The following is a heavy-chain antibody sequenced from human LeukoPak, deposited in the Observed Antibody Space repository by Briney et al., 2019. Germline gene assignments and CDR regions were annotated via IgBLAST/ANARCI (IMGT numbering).Heavy chain of an antibody. CDR1: GYTFTGYY. J-gene: IGHJ4*02. V-gene: IGHV1-2*06. D-gene: IGHD2-2*02. Sequence: ASVKVSCTASGYTFTGYYMHWVRQAPGQGLEWMGRINPNSGGTNYAQKFQGRVTMTRDTSISTAYMELSRLRSDDTAVYYCARDRCSSTSCYIGVFDYWGQGTLVTVSS. CDR3: ARDRCSSTSCYIGVFDY. CDR2: INPNSGGT.